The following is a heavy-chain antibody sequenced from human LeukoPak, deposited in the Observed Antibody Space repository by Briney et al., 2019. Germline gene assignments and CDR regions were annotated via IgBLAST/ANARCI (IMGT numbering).Heavy chain of an antibody. Sequence: PGGSLRLSCSASGFTFSSYTMNWVRQAPGKGLEWVSSISSKSIYIFYADSVKGRFIISRDNAKNTVYLQMNRLRAEDTAVYYCARGLDDYGSGSYSGDWGQGTLVTVSS. CDR3: ARGLDDYGSGSYSGD. J-gene: IGHJ1*01. V-gene: IGHV3-21*06. D-gene: IGHD3-10*01. CDR2: ISSKSIYI. CDR1: GFTFSSYT.